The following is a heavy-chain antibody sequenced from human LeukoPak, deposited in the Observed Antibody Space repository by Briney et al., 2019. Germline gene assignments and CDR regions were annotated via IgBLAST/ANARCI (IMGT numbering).Heavy chain of an antibody. CDR1: GFTFSNYG. D-gene: IGHD4-11*01. CDR3: ARGLPPVMKYYFDY. Sequence: GGSLRLSCAASGFTFSNYGMHWVRQAPGKGLEWVAAIWYDGSNKYYGDSVKGRFTISRDNSKNTLYLQMNSLRAEDTAMYYCARGLPPVMKYYFDYWGQGTLVTVSS. J-gene: IGHJ4*02. CDR2: IWYDGSNK. V-gene: IGHV3-33*01.